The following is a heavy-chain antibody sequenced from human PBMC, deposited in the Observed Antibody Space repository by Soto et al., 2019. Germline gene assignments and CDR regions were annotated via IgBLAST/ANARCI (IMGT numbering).Heavy chain of an antibody. Sequence: SETLSLTCTVSGDSISTYYWTWIRQPPGKELEWIGFVYYSGSTNYNPSLKSRVTISVDRSKNQFSLKLSSVTAADTAVYYCARGMTTVTTLDYWGQGTLVTVSS. D-gene: IGHD4-4*01. J-gene: IGHJ4*02. V-gene: IGHV4-59*12. CDR1: GDSISTYY. CDR3: ARGMTTVTTLDY. CDR2: VYYSGST.